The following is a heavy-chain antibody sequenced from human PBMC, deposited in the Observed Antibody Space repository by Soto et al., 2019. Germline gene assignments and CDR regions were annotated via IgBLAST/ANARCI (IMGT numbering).Heavy chain of an antibody. V-gene: IGHV1-18*01. CDR1: GYNFTDYG. Sequence: ASVKVSCKASGYNFTDYGISWVRQAPGQGLEWMGWISADTDNRKYAQKFQGRLTMTTDTSTSTAYMELRSLGSDDSAVFYCAREGQQLPKEKYYYFYGMDVWGQGTTVTVS. CDR2: ISADTDNR. CDR3: AREGQQLPKEKYYYFYGMDV. D-gene: IGHD6-13*01. J-gene: IGHJ6*02.